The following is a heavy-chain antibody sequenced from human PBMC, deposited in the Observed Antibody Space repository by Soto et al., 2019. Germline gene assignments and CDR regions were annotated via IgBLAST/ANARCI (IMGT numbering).Heavy chain of an antibody. CDR2: IDPSDSYT. D-gene: IGHD6-6*01. J-gene: IGHJ6*02. V-gene: IGHV5-10-1*01. CDR3: GRLDSSSPPGGYYYYYGMDV. Sequence: GESLKISCKGSGYSFTSYWISWVRQMPGKGLEWMGRIDPSDSYTNYSPSFQGHVTISADKSISTAYLQWSSLKASDTAMYYCGRLDSSSPPGGYYYYYGMDVWAQGTTATVSS. CDR1: GYSFTSYW.